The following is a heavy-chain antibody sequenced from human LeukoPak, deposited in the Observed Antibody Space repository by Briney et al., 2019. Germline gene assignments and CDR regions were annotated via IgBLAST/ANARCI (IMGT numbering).Heavy chain of an antibody. CDR3: AREPQDPYYYDSSGYNAFDI. Sequence: GGSLRLSCTASGFTFSSYAMSWVRQAPGKGLEWVSSISSSSSYIYYADSVKGRFTISRDNSKNTLYLQMNSLRAEDTAVYYCAREPQDPYYYDSSGYNAFDIWGQGTMVTVSS. CDR2: ISSSSSYI. D-gene: IGHD3-22*01. V-gene: IGHV3-21*01. J-gene: IGHJ3*02. CDR1: GFTFSSYA.